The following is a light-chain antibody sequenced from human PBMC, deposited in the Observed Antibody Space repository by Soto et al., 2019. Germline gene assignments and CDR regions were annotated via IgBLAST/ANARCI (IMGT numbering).Light chain of an antibody. CDR2: DVS. Sequence: EIVLTQSPATLSLSPGERATLSCRASESVSSTSLTWLQHRPGQAPRLPIYDVSTRAPGIPARFSGSGSGTDFTLTISNLETEDVAVYYCHQRSRWPRTFGQGTELDMK. V-gene: IGKV3-11*01. J-gene: IGKJ2*01. CDR3: HQRSRWPRT. CDR1: ESVSSTS.